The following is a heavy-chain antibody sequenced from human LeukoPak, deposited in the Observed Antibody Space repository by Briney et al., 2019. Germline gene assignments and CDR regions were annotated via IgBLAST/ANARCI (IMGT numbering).Heavy chain of an antibody. D-gene: IGHD2-15*01. V-gene: IGHV4-4*07. J-gene: IGHJ5*02. Sequence: SETLSLTCTVSGGSISSYYWSRIRQPAGKGLEWIGRIYTSGSTNYNPSLKSRVTMSVDTSKNQFSLKLSSVTAADTAVYYCARDRGYCSGGSCYSHNWFDPWGQGTLVTVSS. CDR3: ARDRGYCSGGSCYSHNWFDP. CDR2: IYTSGST. CDR1: GGSISSYY.